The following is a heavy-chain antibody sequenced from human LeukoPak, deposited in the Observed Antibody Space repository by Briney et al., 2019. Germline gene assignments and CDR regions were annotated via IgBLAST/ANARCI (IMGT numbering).Heavy chain of an antibody. CDR2: INSNTGAT. D-gene: IGHD4-17*01. J-gene: IGHJ4*02. CDR1: GYTFTGYY. V-gene: IGHV1-2*02. Sequence: ASVKVSCKASGYTFTGYYIHWVRQAPGQGLEWMGWINSNTGATHYAQKFQGRVTMTRDTSISTAYMELSRPRSDDTAVYYCARGRSTENFDYWGQGTLVTVSS. CDR3: ARGRSTENFDY.